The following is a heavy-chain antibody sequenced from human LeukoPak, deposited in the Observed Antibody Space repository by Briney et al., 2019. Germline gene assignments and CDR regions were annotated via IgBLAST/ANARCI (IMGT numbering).Heavy chain of an antibody. CDR1: GFTFSNYW. Sequence: GGSLRLSCAASGFTFSNYWMHWVRQAPGKGLVWVSRIKSDGSGTTYADPVKGRFTISRDNAKNTPYLQMNSLRAEDTAVYYCARRSGYYDILTGLIDYWGQGTLVTVSS. V-gene: IGHV3-74*01. J-gene: IGHJ4*02. CDR3: ARRSGYYDILTGLIDY. CDR2: IKSDGSGT. D-gene: IGHD3-9*01.